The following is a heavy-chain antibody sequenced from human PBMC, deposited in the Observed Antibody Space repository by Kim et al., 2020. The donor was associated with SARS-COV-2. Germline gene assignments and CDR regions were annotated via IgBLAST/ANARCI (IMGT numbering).Heavy chain of an antibody. V-gene: IGHV1-69*13. CDR3: ASVPYPPDYDGPDY. J-gene: IGHJ4*02. D-gene: IGHD3-3*01. CDR1: GGTFSSYA. Sequence: SVKVSCKASGGTFSSYAISWVRQAPGQGLEWMGGIIPIFGTANYAQKFQGRVTITADESTSTAYMELSSLRSEDTAVYYCASVPYPPDYDGPDYWGQGTLVTVSS. CDR2: IIPIFGTA.